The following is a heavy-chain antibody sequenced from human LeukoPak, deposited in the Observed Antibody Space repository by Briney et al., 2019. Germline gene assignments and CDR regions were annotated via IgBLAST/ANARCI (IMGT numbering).Heavy chain of an antibody. D-gene: IGHD4-23*01. CDR3: ARLTPRTIVTSGYFDY. Sequence: GGSLRLSCAASGYTVSSNYMSCVRHAPGRGLEYISVVYTGGRTYYADSVKGRFNISRDNSKNTLYLQLNSLRAEDTAVYYCARLTPRTIVTSGYFDYWGQGTLVTVSS. CDR1: GYTVSSNY. J-gene: IGHJ4*02. V-gene: IGHV3-66*01. CDR2: VYTGGRT.